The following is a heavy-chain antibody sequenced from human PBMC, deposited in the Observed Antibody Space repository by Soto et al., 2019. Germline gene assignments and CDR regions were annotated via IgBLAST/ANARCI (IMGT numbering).Heavy chain of an antibody. J-gene: IGHJ4*02. Sequence: GGSLRLSCAASGFTFSSYSMNWVRQAPGKGLEWVSSISSSSSYIYYADSVKGRFTISRDNAKNSLYLQMNSLRAEDTAVYYCARGVGPSWSYYNSYFDYWGQGTLVTVS. CDR1: GFTFSSYS. V-gene: IGHV3-21*01. CDR3: ARGVGPSWSYYNSYFDY. CDR2: ISSSSSYI. D-gene: IGHD3-10*01.